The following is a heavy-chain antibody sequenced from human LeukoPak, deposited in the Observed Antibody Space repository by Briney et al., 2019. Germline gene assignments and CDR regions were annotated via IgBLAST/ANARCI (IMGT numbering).Heavy chain of an antibody. V-gene: IGHV3-7*01. CDR1: GFTFSSYW. J-gene: IGHJ6*03. CDR3: ARDAWLLRSYYYYYYMDV. CDR2: IKQDGSEK. Sequence: GGSLRLSCAASGFTFSSYWMSWVRQAPGKGLEWVANIKQDGSEKYYVDSVKGRFTISRDNAKNSLYLQMNSLRAEDTAVYYCARDAWLLRSYYYYYYMDVWGKGTTVTISS. D-gene: IGHD3-22*01.